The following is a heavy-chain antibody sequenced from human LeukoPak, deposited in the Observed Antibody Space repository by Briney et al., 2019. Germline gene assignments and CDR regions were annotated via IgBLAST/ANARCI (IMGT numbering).Heavy chain of an antibody. CDR3: ARDRSNSDF. Sequence: ASVTVSCKTSGYKFKTFGISWVRQAPGQGLEWMGWIRADKGKTDYAQKFQDRVTLTIDTSTSTAYMELRSLTSDDTATYYCARDRSNSDFWGQGTLVTVS. V-gene: IGHV1-18*01. D-gene: IGHD4-11*01. J-gene: IGHJ4*02. CDR1: GYKFKTFG. CDR2: IRADKGKT.